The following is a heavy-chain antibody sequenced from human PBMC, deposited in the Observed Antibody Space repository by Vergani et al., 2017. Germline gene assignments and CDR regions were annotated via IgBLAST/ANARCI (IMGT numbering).Heavy chain of an antibody. CDR2: IIPIFGTT. CDR1: GGTFSSNS. J-gene: IGHJ5*02. V-gene: IGHV1-69*13. CDR3: AGDHNRWFGELLGFDP. Sequence: QGQLAQSGAEVKKPGSSVKVSCKASGGTFSSNSISWVRQAPGQGLEWMGRIIPIFGTTSYAQKFQGSVTILADESTSTAYMELSSLRSEDTAVYYCAGDHNRWFGELLGFDPWGQGTLVTVSS. D-gene: IGHD3-10*01.